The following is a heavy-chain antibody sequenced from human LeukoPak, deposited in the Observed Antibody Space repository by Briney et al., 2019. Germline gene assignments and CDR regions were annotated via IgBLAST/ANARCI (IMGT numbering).Heavy chain of an antibody. CDR3: AKAGDHYYYYMDV. CDR1: GFTFSSHS. D-gene: IGHD3-16*01. J-gene: IGHJ6*03. CDR2: ISGSSTI. V-gene: IGHV3-48*01. Sequence: GGSLRLSCAAAGFTFSSHSMNWVRQAPGKGLEWASYISGSSTIYYTDSVKGRFTVSRDNAKNSLYLQMNSLRAEDTAVYYCAKAGDHYYYYMDVWGKGTTVTVSS.